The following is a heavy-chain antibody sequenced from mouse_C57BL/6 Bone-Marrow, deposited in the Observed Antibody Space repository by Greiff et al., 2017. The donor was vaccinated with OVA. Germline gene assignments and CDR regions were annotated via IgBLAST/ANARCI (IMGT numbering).Heavy chain of an antibody. D-gene: IGHD4-1*01. J-gene: IGHJ2*01. CDR3: ARMKANFFDY. V-gene: IGHV1-64*01. CDR1: GYTFTSYW. Sequence: QVQLQQSGAELVKPGASVKLSCKASGYTFTSYWMHWVKQRPGQGLEWIGMIHPNSGSTNYNEKFKSKATLTVDKSSSTAYMQLSSLTSEDSAVYYCARMKANFFDYWGQGTTLTVSS. CDR2: IHPNSGST.